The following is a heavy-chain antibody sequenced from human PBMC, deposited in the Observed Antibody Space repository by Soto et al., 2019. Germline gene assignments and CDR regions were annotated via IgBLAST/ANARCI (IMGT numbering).Heavy chain of an antibody. CDR3: ARVKSAVAGSTNAFDI. D-gene: IGHD6-19*01. CDR2: INPNSGGT. CDR1: GYTFTGYY. J-gene: IGHJ3*02. Sequence: ASVKVCGEASGYTFTGYYMHWVRQAPGQGLEWMGWINPNSGGTNYAQKFQGRVTMTRDTSISTAYMELSRLRSDDTAVYYCARVKSAVAGSTNAFDIWGQGTMVTVSS. V-gene: IGHV1-2*02.